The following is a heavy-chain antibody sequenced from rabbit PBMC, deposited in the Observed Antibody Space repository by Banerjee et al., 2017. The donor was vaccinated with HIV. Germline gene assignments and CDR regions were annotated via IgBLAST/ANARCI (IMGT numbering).Heavy chain of an antibody. J-gene: IGHJ4*01. CDR1: GLDFSSSYW. V-gene: IGHV1S45*01. Sequence: QEQLEESGGDLVKPEGSLTLTCKASGLDFSSSYWICWVRQAPGKGLEWIGCIYTASGSTYYASWAKGRFTISKTSSTTVTLQMTSLTAADTATYFCARDVGGGYGLNLWGPGTLVTVS. D-gene: IGHD1-1*01. CDR2: IYTASGST. CDR3: ARDVGGGYGLNL.